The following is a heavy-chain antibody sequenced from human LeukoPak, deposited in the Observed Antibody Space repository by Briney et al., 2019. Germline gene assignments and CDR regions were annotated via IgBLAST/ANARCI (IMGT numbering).Heavy chain of an antibody. CDR1: GFTFSNYG. CDR3: ARGSQSTWGFFAY. V-gene: IGHV3-33*01. D-gene: IGHD1-1*01. CDR2: IWYDGSNE. J-gene: IGHJ4*02. Sequence: GGSLRLSCAASGFTFSNYGMHWVRQAPCKGVQWVAVIWYDGSNEYYTGSVKGRFTISRDNAHNTLYLQMNSLRAEDTAVYYCARGSQSTWGFFAYWGQGTRVTVSS.